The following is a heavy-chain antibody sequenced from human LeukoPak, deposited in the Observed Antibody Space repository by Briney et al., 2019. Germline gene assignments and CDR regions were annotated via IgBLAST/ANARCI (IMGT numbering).Heavy chain of an antibody. D-gene: IGHD1-26*01. CDR2: INSDGSST. V-gene: IGHV3-74*01. CDR1: GFTFSSYW. CDR3: ARIIYSGSYRFDY. Sequence: GGSLRLSCAASGFTFSSYWMHWVRQAPGKGLVWVSRINSDGSSTSYADSVKGRFTISRDNAKNSLYLQMNSLRAEDTAVYYCARIIYSGSYRFDYWGQGTLVTVSS. J-gene: IGHJ4*02.